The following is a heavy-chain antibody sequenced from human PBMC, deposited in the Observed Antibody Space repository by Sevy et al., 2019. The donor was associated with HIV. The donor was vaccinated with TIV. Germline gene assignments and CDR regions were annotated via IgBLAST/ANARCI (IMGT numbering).Heavy chain of an antibody. CDR3: AREGPYCSSTSCYEAAFDI. Sequence: ASVKVSCKASGYTFTGYYMHWVRQAPGQGLEWMGGINPNSGGTNYAQKFQGRVTMTRDTSISTAYMELSRLRSDDTAVYYCAREGPYCSSTSCYEAAFDIWGQGTMVTVSS. CDR1: GYTFTGYY. D-gene: IGHD2-2*01. CDR2: INPNSGGT. J-gene: IGHJ3*02. V-gene: IGHV1-2*02.